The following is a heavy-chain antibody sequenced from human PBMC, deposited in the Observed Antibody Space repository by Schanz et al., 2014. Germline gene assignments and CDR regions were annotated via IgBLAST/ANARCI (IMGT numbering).Heavy chain of an antibody. Sequence: QVQLVESGGGLVKPGGSLRLSCAASGFTFSDYYMSWIRQAPGKGLEWVSYISNSGTTIYYAHSVKGRFTISRDNAKTPVYLQMSSLRAEDTAVYFCARKYESIFYPPRHDAFDVWGQGTVVTVSS. J-gene: IGHJ3*01. D-gene: IGHD3-22*01. CDR2: ISNSGTTI. CDR3: ARKYESIFYPPRHDAFDV. V-gene: IGHV3-11*04. CDR1: GFTFSDYY.